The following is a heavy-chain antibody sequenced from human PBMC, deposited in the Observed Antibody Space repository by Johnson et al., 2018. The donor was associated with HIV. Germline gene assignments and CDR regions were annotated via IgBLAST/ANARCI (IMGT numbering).Heavy chain of an antibody. J-gene: IGHJ3*02. V-gene: IGHV3-30*14. CDR3: ARERRLASNAFDI. CDR2: IQYDASNK. CDR1: GFTFSRNA. Sequence: QVQLVESGGGVVQPGRSLGLSCTASGFTFSRNAMHWVRQPPGKGLEWVAVIQYDASNKKYADSVKGRFTISRDNSKNTLYLQMNSLRAEDTAVYYCARERRLASNAFDIWGQGTMVTVSS.